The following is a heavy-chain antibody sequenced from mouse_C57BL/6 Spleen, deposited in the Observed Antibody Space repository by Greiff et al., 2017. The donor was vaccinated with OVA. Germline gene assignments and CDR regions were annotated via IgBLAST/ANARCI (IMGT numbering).Heavy chain of an antibody. D-gene: IGHD1-1*01. Sequence: QVQLKESGPGLMQPSQSLSITCTVSGFSLTSYGVHWVRQSPGKGLEWLGVIWSGGSTDYNAAFISRLSIRKDNSKGQVFFKMNSLQADDTAIYYCASPYYGSSSFAYWGQGTLVTVSA. CDR2: IWSGGST. CDR1: GFSLTSYG. V-gene: IGHV2-2*01. CDR3: ASPYYGSSSFAY. J-gene: IGHJ3*01.